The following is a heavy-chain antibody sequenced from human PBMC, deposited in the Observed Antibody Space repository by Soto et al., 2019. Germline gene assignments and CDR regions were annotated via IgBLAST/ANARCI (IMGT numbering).Heavy chain of an antibody. CDR1: GFTFSSYG. Sequence: PWGSLRLSCAASGFTFSSYGMHWVRQAPGKGLEWVAVIWYDGSNKYYADSVKGRFTISRDNSKNTLYLQMNSLRAEDTAVYYCARGDTYYYDSSGYPVDYWGQGTLVTVSS. V-gene: IGHV3-33*01. J-gene: IGHJ4*02. D-gene: IGHD3-22*01. CDR3: ARGDTYYYDSSGYPVDY. CDR2: IWYDGSNK.